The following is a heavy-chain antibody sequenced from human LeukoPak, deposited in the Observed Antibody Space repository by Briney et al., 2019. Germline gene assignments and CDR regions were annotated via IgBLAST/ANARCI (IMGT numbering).Heavy chain of an antibody. Sequence: PGGSLRLSCAASGFTFSSYSMNWVRQAPGKGLEWVSYISSSSSTIYYADSVKGRFTISRDNAKNSLYLQMDSLRAEDTAVYYCVRDVWSSYWGQGTLVTVSS. CDR2: ISSSSSTI. CDR1: GFTFSSYS. V-gene: IGHV3-48*04. J-gene: IGHJ4*02. CDR3: VRDVWSSY. D-gene: IGHD2-8*01.